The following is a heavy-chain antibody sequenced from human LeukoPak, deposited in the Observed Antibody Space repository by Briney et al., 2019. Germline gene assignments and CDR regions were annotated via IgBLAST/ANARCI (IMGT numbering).Heavy chain of an antibody. CDR1: GYSFTAYY. CDR3: AGGNLSGDHDF. J-gene: IGHJ4*02. V-gene: IGHV1-2*02. CDR2: INPTSGST. Sequence: ASVKVSCKASGYSFTAYYMHWVRQAPGQGLDWMGWINPTSGSTNYAQTFRGRVTLTSDTSITTAYMELSRLKSDDTAVYYCAGGNLSGDHDFWGQGTLVTVSS. D-gene: IGHD1-26*01.